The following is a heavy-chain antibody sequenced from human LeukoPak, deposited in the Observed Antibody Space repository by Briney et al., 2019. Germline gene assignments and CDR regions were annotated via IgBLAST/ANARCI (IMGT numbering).Heavy chain of an antibody. D-gene: IGHD5/OR15-5a*01. CDR2: ISISGVTK. Sequence: LAGGSLRLSCATSGLTFSRYDYNWVRQAPGKGPEWISYISISGVTKYYADSVRGRFTVSRDNARDSLYLQMDSLRAEDTATYYCTSHGSTYYFDYCGQGTQVTVSS. J-gene: IGHJ4*02. V-gene: IGHV3-48*03. CDR3: TSHGSTYYFDY. CDR1: GLTFSRYD.